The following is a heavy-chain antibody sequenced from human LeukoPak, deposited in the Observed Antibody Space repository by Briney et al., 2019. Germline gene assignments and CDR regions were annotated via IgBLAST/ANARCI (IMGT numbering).Heavy chain of an antibody. CDR1: GFTFSSYA. J-gene: IGHJ4*02. V-gene: IGHV3-23*01. CDR2: ISGSGGTT. Sequence: GGSLRLSCAASGFTFSSYAMSWVRQAPGKGLEWVSAISGSGGTTYYADSVKGRFTISRDNSKNTLYLQMNSLRAEDTAVYYCAKGNIAAPRTYYFDYWGRGTLVTVSS. D-gene: IGHD6-13*01. CDR3: AKGNIAAPRTYYFDY.